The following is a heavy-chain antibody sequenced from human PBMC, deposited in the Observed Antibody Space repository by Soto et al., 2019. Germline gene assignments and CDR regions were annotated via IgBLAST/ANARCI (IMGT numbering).Heavy chain of an antibody. CDR2: IKSKTDGGTT. V-gene: IGHV3-15*01. CDR3: TTTAPRSRGWYVGPNWFDP. J-gene: IGHJ5*02. Sequence: EVQLVEAGGGLVKPGGSLRLSCAASGFTFSNAWMSWVRQAPGKGLEWVGRIKSKTDGGTTDYAAPVKGRFTISRDDSQNTLYLQRNRTKTEDTAVYYCTTTAPRSRGWYVGPNWFDPWGQGTLVTVSS. CDR1: GFTFSNAW. D-gene: IGHD6-19*01.